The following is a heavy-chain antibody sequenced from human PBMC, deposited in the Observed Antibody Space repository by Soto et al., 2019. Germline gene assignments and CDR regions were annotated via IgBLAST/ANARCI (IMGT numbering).Heavy chain of an antibody. CDR1: GGSISSYY. J-gene: IGHJ4*02. D-gene: IGHD3-10*01. CDR3: ARHSYGSGSTYFDY. CDR2: IYYSGST. Sequence: KSSETLSLTCTVSGGSISSYYWSWIRQPPGKGLEWIGYIYYSGSTNYNPSLKSRVTISVDTSKNQFSLKLNSMTAADTAVYYCARHSYGSGSTYFDYWGQGTLVTVSS. V-gene: IGHV4-59*08.